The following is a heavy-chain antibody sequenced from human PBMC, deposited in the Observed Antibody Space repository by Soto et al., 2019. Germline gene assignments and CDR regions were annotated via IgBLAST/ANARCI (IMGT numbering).Heavy chain of an antibody. V-gene: IGHV3-15*01. CDR1: GFTFSNAW. D-gene: IGHD3-3*01. Sequence: GGSLRLSCAASGFTFSNAWMSWVRQAPGKGLEWVGRIKSKTDGGTTDYAAPVKGRFTISRDDSKNTLYLQMNSLKTEDTAVYYCTTGYYDFWSGYSPSYYYYYMDVWGKGTTVTVSS. CDR3: TTGYYDFWSGYSPSYYYYYMDV. J-gene: IGHJ6*03. CDR2: IKSKTDGGTT.